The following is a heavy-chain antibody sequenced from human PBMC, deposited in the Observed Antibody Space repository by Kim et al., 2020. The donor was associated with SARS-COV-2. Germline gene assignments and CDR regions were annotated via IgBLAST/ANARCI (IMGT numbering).Heavy chain of an antibody. CDR3: ARDFLNSGSYSFDV. Sequence: GGSLRLSCVASGFTFSSYNMNWVRQTPDKGLEWVSLIGSVPGLIYYTDSVKGRFTISRDNARNPLFLQMDNLRAEDTGVYYCARDFLNSGSYSFDVWG. D-gene: IGHD3-10*01. J-gene: IGHJ3*01. CDR2: IGSVPGLI. V-gene: IGHV3-48*04. CDR1: GFTFSSYN.